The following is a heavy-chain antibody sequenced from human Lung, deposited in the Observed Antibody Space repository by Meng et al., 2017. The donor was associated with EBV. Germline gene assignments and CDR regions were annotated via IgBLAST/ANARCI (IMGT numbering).Heavy chain of an antibody. J-gene: IGHJ4*02. Sequence: QVPLVESGGGVVQPGRSLSLSCAASGFTFSNYALHWVRQAPGKGLEWLTIISSDGTNKYYADSVKGRFTISRDNSKNTLFLQMHSLRAEDTAVYFCARGNDWDLLYPPDYWGQGTLVTVSS. CDR2: ISSDGTNK. CDR3: ARGNDWDLLYPPDY. V-gene: IGHV3-30-3*01. CDR1: GFTFSNYA. D-gene: IGHD1-26*01.